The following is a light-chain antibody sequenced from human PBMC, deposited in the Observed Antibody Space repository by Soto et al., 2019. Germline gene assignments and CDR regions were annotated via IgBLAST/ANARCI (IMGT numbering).Light chain of an antibody. CDR2: GAS. V-gene: IGKV3-20*01. J-gene: IGKJ3*01. CDR1: QSVSSNY. CDR3: QQCGSSPLT. Sequence: EIVLTQSPGTLSLSPGERATLSCRASQSVSSNYLAWYQQKPGQAPRLLIYGASSRATGIPDRFSGSGSGTDVTLTIRRLEPEDFAVYYCQQCGSSPLTFGPGTKVDIK.